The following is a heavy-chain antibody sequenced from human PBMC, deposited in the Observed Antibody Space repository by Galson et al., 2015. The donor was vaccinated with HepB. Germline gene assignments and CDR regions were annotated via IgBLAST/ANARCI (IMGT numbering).Heavy chain of an antibody. D-gene: IGHD1-26*01. CDR2: INAGNGNT. CDR1: GYTFTLYA. V-gene: IGHV1-3*01. Sequence: SVKVSCKASGYTFTLYAIHWVRQAPGQGPEWMGWINAGNGNTKYSQRFQGRVIISGDASANTVYMEVNILRSEDTAVYYCARDPLKWELQEGYFDYWGQGTLVTVSS. CDR3: ARDPLKWELQEGYFDY. J-gene: IGHJ4*02.